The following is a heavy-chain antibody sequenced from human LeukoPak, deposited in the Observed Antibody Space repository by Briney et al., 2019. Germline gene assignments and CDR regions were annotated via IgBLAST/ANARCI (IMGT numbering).Heavy chain of an antibody. CDR2: INPNSGGT. V-gene: IGHV1-2*02. CDR3: ARDHEFELEFPANWFDP. Sequence: GASVKVSCKASGYTFTGYYMHWVRQAPGQGLEWMGWINPNSGGTNYAQKFQGRVTMTRDTSISTAYMDLSSLGSDDTAVYYCARDHEFELEFPANWFDPWGQGTLVTVSS. J-gene: IGHJ5*02. CDR1: GYTFTGYY. D-gene: IGHD1-1*01.